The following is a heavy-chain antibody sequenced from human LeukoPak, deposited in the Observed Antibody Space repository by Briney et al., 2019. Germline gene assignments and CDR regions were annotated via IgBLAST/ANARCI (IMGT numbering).Heavy chain of an antibody. D-gene: IGHD2-21*02. CDR2: IAGSSGYI. CDR3: ARDRGAYCGGDCYLGFDY. CDR1: GFTFSSYG. Sequence: GGSLRLSCAASGFTFSSYGMHWVRQAPGKGLEWVSSIAGSSGYISYADSVKGRFTISRDNAKKSLYLQMTSLTAEDTAVYYCARDRGAYCGGDCYLGFDYWGRGTLVTVSS. V-gene: IGHV3-21*01. J-gene: IGHJ4*01.